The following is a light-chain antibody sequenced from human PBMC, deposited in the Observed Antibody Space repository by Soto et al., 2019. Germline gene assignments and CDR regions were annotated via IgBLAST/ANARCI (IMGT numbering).Light chain of an antibody. CDR3: QQPNHSSPWT. CDR2: GAS. J-gene: IGKJ1*01. CDR1: QNVRTF. Sequence: VLTQSPATLSLSPGERATLSCRASQNVRTFLAWYQQKPGQAPRLLIYGASNRANGIPARFSGSGSGTAYTPTISSLEPEDFAAYYCQQPNHSSPWTFGQGTRVEIK. V-gene: IGKV3-11*01.